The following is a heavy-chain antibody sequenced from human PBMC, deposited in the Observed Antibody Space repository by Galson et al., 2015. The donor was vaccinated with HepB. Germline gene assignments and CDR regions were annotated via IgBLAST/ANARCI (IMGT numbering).Heavy chain of an antibody. CDR3: AHRRRGSSSWYKGWFDP. Sequence: PALVKPTQTLTLTCTFSGFSLSTSGVGVGWIRQPPGKALEWLALIYWDDDKRYSPSLKSRLTITKDTSKNQVVLTMTNMDPVDTATYYCAHRRRGSSSWYKGWFDPWGQGTLVTVSS. CDR1: GFSLSTSGVG. D-gene: IGHD6-13*01. CDR2: IYWDDDK. V-gene: IGHV2-5*02. J-gene: IGHJ5*02.